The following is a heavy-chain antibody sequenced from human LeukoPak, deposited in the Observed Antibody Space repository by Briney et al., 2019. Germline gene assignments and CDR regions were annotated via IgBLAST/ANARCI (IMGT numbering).Heavy chain of an antibody. CDR1: GGSISSYY. V-gene: IGHV4-59*01. CDR3: ARVTPYSSSWYEAYYYYYYYMDV. Sequence: SETLSLTCTVSGGSISSYYWSWIRQPPGKGLEWIGYIYYSGSTNYNPSLKSRVTISVDTSKNQFSLKLSSVTAADTAVYYCARVTPYSSSWYEAYYYYYYYMDVWGKGTTVTVSS. CDR2: IYYSGST. J-gene: IGHJ6*03. D-gene: IGHD6-13*01.